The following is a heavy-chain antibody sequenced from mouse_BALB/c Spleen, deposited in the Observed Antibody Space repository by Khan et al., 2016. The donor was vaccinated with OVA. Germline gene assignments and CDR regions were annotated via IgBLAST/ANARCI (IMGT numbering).Heavy chain of an antibody. CDR3: ARDRIDY. CDR2: INPTSGYT. Sequence: QIQLVQSGAELAKPGASVKMSCTASGYTFTSYWMYWLKQRFGQGLEWSGYINPTSGYTDYNQKFKDKATLTADKSSSTAYMQLSSLTSDDSAVYYCARDRIDYWGQGTALTVSS. J-gene: IGHJ2*01. CDR1: GYTFTSYW. V-gene: IGHV1-7*01.